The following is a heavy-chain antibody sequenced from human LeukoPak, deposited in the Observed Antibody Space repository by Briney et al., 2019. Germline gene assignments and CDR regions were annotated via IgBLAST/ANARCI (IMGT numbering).Heavy chain of an antibody. J-gene: IGHJ4*02. CDR1: GFTFRSYA. CDR3: TTQIGDY. D-gene: IGHD1-14*01. Sequence: GGSLRLSCAASGFTFRSYAMHWVRQAPGKGLEYVSAISSNGGSTYYANSVKGRFTISRDNSKNTLYLHMDSLKTEDTAVYYCTTQIGDYWGQGTLVTVSS. V-gene: IGHV3-64*01. CDR2: ISSNGGST.